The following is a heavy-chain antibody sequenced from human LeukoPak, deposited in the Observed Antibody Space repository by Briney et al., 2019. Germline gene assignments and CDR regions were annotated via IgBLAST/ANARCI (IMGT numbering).Heavy chain of an antibody. Sequence: SETLSLTCAVYGGSFNGYYWSWIRQPPGKGLEWIGEINHSGSTNYNPSLKSRVTISVDTSKNQFSLKLNSVTAADTAVYYCASAYSSSWYLAYFQHWGQGTLVTVSS. D-gene: IGHD6-13*01. J-gene: IGHJ1*01. CDR3: ASAYSSSWYLAYFQH. CDR1: GGSFNGYY. V-gene: IGHV4-34*01. CDR2: INHSGST.